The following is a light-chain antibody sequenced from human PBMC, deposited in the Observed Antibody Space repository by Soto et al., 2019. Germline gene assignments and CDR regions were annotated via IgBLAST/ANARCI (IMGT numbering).Light chain of an antibody. V-gene: IGKV3-11*01. CDR2: DAS. CDR1: QSIYSN. CDR3: QQRSNWPT. Sequence: EIVMTQSPATLSVSPGERASLFCRASQSIYSNLAWHQQKPGQAPRILIYDASKRATGIPARFSGSGSGTDFTLTISSLEPEDFAVYYCQQRSNWPTFGQGTRWRL. J-gene: IGKJ5*01.